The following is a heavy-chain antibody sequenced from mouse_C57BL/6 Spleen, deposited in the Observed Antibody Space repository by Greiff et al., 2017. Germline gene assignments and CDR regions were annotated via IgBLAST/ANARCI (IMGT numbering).Heavy chain of an antibody. CDR3: ARRRDYDYHYWYFDV. J-gene: IGHJ1*03. D-gene: IGHD2-4*01. V-gene: IGHV1-69*01. Sequence: QVQLQQPGAELVMPGASVKLSCKASGYTFTSYWMHWVKQRPGQGLEWIGEIDPSDSYTNYNQKFKGKSTLTVDKSSSTAYMQLSSLTSEDSAVYYCARRRDYDYHYWYFDVWGTGTTVTVSS. CDR2: IDPSDSYT. CDR1: GYTFTSYW.